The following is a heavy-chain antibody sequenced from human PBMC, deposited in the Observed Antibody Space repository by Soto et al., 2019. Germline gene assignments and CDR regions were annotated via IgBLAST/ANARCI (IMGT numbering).Heavy chain of an antibody. CDR3: ASHSSHWPFFDF. V-gene: IGHV4-59*01. CDR2: IYYTGLS. Sequence: PSETLSLTCTVSGGSISSYYWSWIRQPPGKGLEWIGYIYYTGLSNSNPSLNSRVTMSVGTSKNQFSLKLSSVTAADTAVYYCASHSSHWPFFDFWGQGTLVTVSS. CDR1: GGSISSYY. D-gene: IGHD6-13*01. J-gene: IGHJ4*02.